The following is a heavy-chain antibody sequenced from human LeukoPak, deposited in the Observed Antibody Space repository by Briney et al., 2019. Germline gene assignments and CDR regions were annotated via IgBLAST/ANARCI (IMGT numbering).Heavy chain of an antibody. D-gene: IGHD2-2*01. CDR3: ARHGNIVIVPAALGFDY. J-gene: IGHJ4*02. V-gene: IGHV4-39*01. CDR1: GGSISSSSYF. CDR2: IYYSGSA. Sequence: PSETLSLTCSVSGGSISSSSYFWARIRQPPGKGLEWIGSIYYSGSAYYNPSLKGRVAISVDTSRNQFSLKLSSVTAADTAIYYCARHGNIVIVPAALGFDYWGQGTLVAVSS.